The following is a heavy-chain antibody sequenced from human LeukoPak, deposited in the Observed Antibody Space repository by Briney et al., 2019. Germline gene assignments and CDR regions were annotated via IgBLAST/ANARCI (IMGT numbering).Heavy chain of an antibody. CDR2: ISGSGGST. Sequence: GGSLRLSCAASGFTFSSYAMSWVRQAPGKGLEWVSAISGSGGSTYYADSVKGRFTISRDNSKNTLYLQMNSLRAEDTAVYYCAKDRVTIFGVVMGAFDIWGQGTMVTVSS. J-gene: IGHJ3*02. D-gene: IGHD3-3*01. V-gene: IGHV3-23*01. CDR3: AKDRVTIFGVVMGAFDI. CDR1: GFTFSSYA.